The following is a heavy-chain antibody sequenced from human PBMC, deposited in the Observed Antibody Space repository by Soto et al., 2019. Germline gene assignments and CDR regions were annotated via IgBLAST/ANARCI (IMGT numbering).Heavy chain of an antibody. CDR1: GFTFSSYW. Sequence: EVQLVESGGGSVQPGGSLRLSCEASGFTFSSYWMSWDRQAPGKGLEWVANIKQDGSEKYYVDSVKDRFTISRDNVKNSLYLQMNSLRAEDTSVYYCARDSNDFWSGYESYWGQGTLVTVSS. CDR3: ARDSNDFWSGYESY. J-gene: IGHJ4*02. D-gene: IGHD3-3*01. V-gene: IGHV3-7*01. CDR2: IKQDGSEK.